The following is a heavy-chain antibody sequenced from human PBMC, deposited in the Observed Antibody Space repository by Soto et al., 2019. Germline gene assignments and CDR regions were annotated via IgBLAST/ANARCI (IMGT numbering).Heavy chain of an antibody. V-gene: IGHV4-31*03. CDR1: GGSVSSGGSY. D-gene: IGHD2-15*01. Sequence: SETLSLTCPFSGGSVSSGGSYWSWIRQHPGKGLEWIGYIYYSGSTYYNPSLKSRVSISVDTSKSQFSLKLSSVTAADTAIYYCARYRSGGSQNCFDPWGQGILVTVSS. CDR3: ARYRSGGSQNCFDP. J-gene: IGHJ5*02. CDR2: IYYSGST.